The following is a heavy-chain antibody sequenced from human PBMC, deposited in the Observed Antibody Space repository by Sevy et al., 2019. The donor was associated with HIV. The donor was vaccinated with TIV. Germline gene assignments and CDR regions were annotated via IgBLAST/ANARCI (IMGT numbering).Heavy chain of an antibody. Sequence: GGSLRLSCAASGFTFSSYWMSWVRQAPGKGLEWVANIKQDGSEKYYVDSVKGRFTISRDNAKNSLYLQMNSLRAEDTVVYYCARADSGGNYYDFWSGYSTSTYYFDYWGQGTLVTVSS. D-gene: IGHD3-3*01. CDR3: ARADSGGNYYDFWSGYSTSTYYFDY. CDR2: IKQDGSEK. V-gene: IGHV3-7*01. CDR1: GFTFSSYW. J-gene: IGHJ4*02.